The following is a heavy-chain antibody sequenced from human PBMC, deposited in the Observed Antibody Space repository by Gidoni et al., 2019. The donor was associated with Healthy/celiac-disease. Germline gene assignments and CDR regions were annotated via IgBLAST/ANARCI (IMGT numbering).Heavy chain of an antibody. D-gene: IGHD3-10*01. J-gene: IGHJ4*02. CDR1: GGSFSGYY. Sequence: QVQLQQWGAGLLKPSETLSLTCAVYGGSFSGYYWSWIRQPPGKGLEWIGEINHSGSTNYNPALKSRVTISVDTSKNQFSLKLSSGTAAETAVYYCARGTRKLLYGYWGQGTLGTVSS. CDR3: ARGTRKLLYGY. V-gene: IGHV4-34*01. CDR2: INHSGST.